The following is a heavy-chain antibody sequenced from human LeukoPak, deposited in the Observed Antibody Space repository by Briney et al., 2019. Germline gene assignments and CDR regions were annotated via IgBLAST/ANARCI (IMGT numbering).Heavy chain of an antibody. CDR1: GGSINSSSYY. V-gene: IGHV4-39*01. D-gene: IGHD6-6*01. Sequence: SETLSLTCTVSGGSINSSSYYWGWIRQPPGKGLEWIGSVYYSGSTHYNPSLKSQVTISVDTSKNHFSLRLSSVTAADTAVYYCAGQSIAARGYYYYMDVWGKGTTVTVSS. CDR2: VYYSGST. CDR3: AGQSIAARGYYYYMDV. J-gene: IGHJ6*03.